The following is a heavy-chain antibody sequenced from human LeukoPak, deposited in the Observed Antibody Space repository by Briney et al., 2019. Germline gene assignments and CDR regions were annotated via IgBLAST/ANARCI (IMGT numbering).Heavy chain of an antibody. V-gene: IGHV4-34*01. CDR1: GGSFSGYY. D-gene: IGHD1-26*01. CDR3: ATVSGSYYDIAFDI. CDR2: INHSGST. Sequence: SETLSLTCAVYGGSFSGYYWSWIRQPPGKGLEWIGEINHSGSTNYNPSLKSRVTISVATSKNQFSLKLNSVTAADTAVYYCATVSGSYYDIAFDIWGQGTMVTVSS. J-gene: IGHJ3*02.